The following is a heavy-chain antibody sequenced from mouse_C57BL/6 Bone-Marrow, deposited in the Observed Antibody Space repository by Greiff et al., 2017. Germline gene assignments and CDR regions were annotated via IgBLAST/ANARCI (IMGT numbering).Heavy chain of an antibody. CDR3: ARRGGRAY. CDR2: ISSGGSYI. J-gene: IGHJ2*01. CDR1: GFTFSSYG. D-gene: IGHD3-3*01. Sequence: DVKLVESGGDLVKPGGSLKLSCAASGFTFSSYGMSWVRQTPDKRLEWVATISSGGSYIYYPDSVKGRFTISRDNAKNTLYLQMSSLQSEDTAMYFFARRGGRAYWGQGTTLTVSS. V-gene: IGHV5-6*02.